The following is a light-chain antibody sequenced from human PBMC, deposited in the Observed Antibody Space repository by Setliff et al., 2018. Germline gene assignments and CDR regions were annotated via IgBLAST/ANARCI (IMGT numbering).Light chain of an antibody. J-gene: IGLJ3*02. Sequence: QSVLTQPPSASGAPGQRVTISCSGSSSNIGSKTVSWYQQLPGTAPKLLIYYNDQRPSGVPDRISGSKSGTSASLAISGLQSEDEADYYCGAWEVSLNGPVFGGGTKVTVL. CDR1: SSNIGSKT. CDR3: GAWEVSLNGPV. V-gene: IGLV1-44*01. CDR2: YND.